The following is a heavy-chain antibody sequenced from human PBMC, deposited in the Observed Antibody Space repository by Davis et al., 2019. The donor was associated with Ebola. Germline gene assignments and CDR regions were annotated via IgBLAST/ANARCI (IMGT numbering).Heavy chain of an antibody. D-gene: IGHD1-7*01. Sequence: GESLKISCAASGFTVSSNYMSWVRQAPGKGLEWVSVIYSGGSTYYADSVKGRFTISRDNSKNTLYLQMNSLRVEDTAVYYCAKVELRGYWGQGTLVTVSS. V-gene: IGHV3-53*05. CDR3: AKVELRGY. J-gene: IGHJ4*02. CDR2: IYSGGST. CDR1: GFTVSSNY.